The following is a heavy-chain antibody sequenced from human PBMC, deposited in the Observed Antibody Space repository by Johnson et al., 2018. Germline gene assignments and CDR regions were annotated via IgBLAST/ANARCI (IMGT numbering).Heavy chain of an antibody. Sequence: QVQLQQWGAGLLKPSETLSLTCAVYGGSFSGYYWSWIRQPPGKGLEWIGEINHSGSTNYNPSLKSRVTISVDTSKNQFSLKLSSVTAADTAVYYCARTDIVATIGAFDIWGQGTMVTVSS. D-gene: IGHD5-12*01. J-gene: IGHJ3*02. CDR1: GGSFSGYY. CDR2: INHSGST. CDR3: ARTDIVATIGAFDI. V-gene: IGHV4-34*01.